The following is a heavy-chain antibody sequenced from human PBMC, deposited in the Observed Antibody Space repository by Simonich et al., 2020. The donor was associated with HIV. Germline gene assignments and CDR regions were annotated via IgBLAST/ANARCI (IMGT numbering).Heavy chain of an antibody. Sequence: QVQLQQWGAGLLKPSETLSLTCAVYGGSFSGYYLSWFRQPPGKGLEWIGEINHSGSTNYNPSLKGRVTISVDTSKNQFSLKLSSVTAADTAVYYCARLTAGGLGEYFQHWGQGTLVTVSS. V-gene: IGHV4-34*01. CDR1: GGSFSGYY. CDR2: INHSGST. J-gene: IGHJ1*01. D-gene: IGHD6-13*01. CDR3: ARLTAGGLGEYFQH.